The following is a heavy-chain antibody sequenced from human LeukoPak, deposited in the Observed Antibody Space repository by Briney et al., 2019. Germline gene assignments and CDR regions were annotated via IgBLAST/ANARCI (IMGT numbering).Heavy chain of an antibody. Sequence: GGSLRLSCAASGFTFSSYAISWVRQAPGQGLEWVSAISAGGDSPYYADSVQGRFSISRDNDNNTLYLQMNGLRAGDTAVYYCAKRRYCSSVSCHDFDHWGQGTLVTVSS. CDR2: ISAGGDSP. D-gene: IGHD2-2*01. J-gene: IGHJ4*02. V-gene: IGHV3-23*01. CDR3: AKRRYCSSVSCHDFDH. CDR1: GFTFSSYA.